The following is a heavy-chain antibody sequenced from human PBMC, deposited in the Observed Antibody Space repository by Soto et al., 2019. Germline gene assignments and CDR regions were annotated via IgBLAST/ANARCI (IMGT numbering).Heavy chain of an antibody. CDR1: GGSISSSSYY. CDR3: ARHLATGTTQRWYYYYYMDV. Sequence: SETLSLTCTVSGGSISSSSYYWGWIRQPPGKGLEWIGSIYYSGSTYYNPSLKSRVTISVDTSKNQFSLKLSSVTAADTAVYYCARHLATGTTQRWYYYYYMDVWGKGTTVTVSS. CDR2: IYYSGST. J-gene: IGHJ6*03. D-gene: IGHD1-1*01. V-gene: IGHV4-39*01.